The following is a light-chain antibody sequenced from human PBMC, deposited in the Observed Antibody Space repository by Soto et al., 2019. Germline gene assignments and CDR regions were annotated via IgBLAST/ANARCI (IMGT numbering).Light chain of an antibody. CDR3: MQGRYWPS. CDR1: LSLVNSDGNSY. CDR2: KAS. V-gene: IGKV2-30*01. J-gene: IGKJ2*03. Sequence: DVAMTQSPLSLSVTLGQPASISCTSSLSLVNSDGNSYLNWFHQRPGQSPRRLLYKASNSDSRVPDRFRVSGSGPDFALKISRVEAEDVWIYYCMQGRYWPSFGQGTRLEI.